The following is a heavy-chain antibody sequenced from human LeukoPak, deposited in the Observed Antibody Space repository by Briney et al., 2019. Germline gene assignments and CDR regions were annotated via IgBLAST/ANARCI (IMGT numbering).Heavy chain of an antibody. CDR1: EYTFTDYA. D-gene: IGHD5-24*01. J-gene: IGHJ4*02. CDR3: ARGRWSATTATYYLDF. Sequence: GASVKVSCKASEYTFTDYAINWVRQAPAQRLECMGWINAGNGNTKYSQKFQGRVTITRDTSASTAYMELSSLTSEDTAVYYCARGRWSATTATYYLDFWGQGTLVTVSS. V-gene: IGHV1-3*01. CDR2: INAGNGNT.